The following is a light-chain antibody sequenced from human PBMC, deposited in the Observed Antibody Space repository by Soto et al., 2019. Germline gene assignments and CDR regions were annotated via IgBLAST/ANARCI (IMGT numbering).Light chain of an antibody. V-gene: IGLV1-47*01. CDR3: AAWDDRLRGRRV. J-gene: IGLJ2*01. CDR1: SSNIENNY. Sequence: QSVLTQPPSASGTPGQRVTISCSGSSSNIENNYVYWYQMVPGTAPKILIYRNNQRPSGVPDRFSGSRSGTSASLAISGHRSDDHADYYCAAWDDRLRGRRVLGGGTKLAVL. CDR2: RNN.